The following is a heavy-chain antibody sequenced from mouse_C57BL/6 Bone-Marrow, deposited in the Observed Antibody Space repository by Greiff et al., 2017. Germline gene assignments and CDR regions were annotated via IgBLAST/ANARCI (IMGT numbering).Heavy chain of an antibody. CDR1: GYTFTSYW. CDR3: AREGQVPQDYGRSSDAMDY. J-gene: IGHJ4*01. Sequence: VQLLQPGAELVKPGASVKLSCKASGYTFTSYWMPWVQQRPGQGLEWIGEIDPSASSTNYNQTFKGKATLTVDTSSSTAYMQLSSLTSEDSAVYDCAREGQVPQDYGRSSDAMDYWGQGTAVTVTS. V-gene: IGHV1-50*01. CDR2: IDPSASST. D-gene: IGHD1-1*01.